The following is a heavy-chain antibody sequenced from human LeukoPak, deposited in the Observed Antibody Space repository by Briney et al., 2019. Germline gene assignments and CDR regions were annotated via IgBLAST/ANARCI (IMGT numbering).Heavy chain of an antibody. V-gene: IGHV3-74*01. D-gene: IGHD2-15*01. Sequence: PGKSLRLSCTASGFTFSDYGMHWVRQAPGKGLVWVSGISTDGSRPRYADSVNGRFTISRDNAKNTLYLQMNSLRAEDTAVYFCVRDGQGSTPLDYWGQGTLVTVSS. CDR3: VRDGQGSTPLDY. J-gene: IGHJ4*02. CDR2: ISTDGSRP. CDR1: GFTFSDYG.